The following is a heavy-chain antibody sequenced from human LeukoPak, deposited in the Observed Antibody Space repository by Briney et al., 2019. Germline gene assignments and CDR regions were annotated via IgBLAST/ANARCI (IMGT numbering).Heavy chain of an antibody. CDR2: INPNSGGT. CDR3: ASNIRFLEWFFDY. V-gene: IGHV1-2*02. D-gene: IGHD3-3*01. Sequence: EASGDVSFQASWFPFPRYYMHRVRPAPGQGHGWMGWINPNSGGTNYAQKFQGRVTMTRDTSISTAYMELSRLRSDDTAVYYCASNIRFLEWFFDYWGQGTLVTVSS. J-gene: IGHJ4*02. CDR1: WFPFPRYY.